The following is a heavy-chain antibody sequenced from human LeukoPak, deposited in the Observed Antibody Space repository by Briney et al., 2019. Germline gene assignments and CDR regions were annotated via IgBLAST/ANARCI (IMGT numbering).Heavy chain of an antibody. V-gene: IGHV3-15*01. CDR2: FKVIGSGGTT. Sequence: NPGGSLRLSCAASGFNFNTYEMNWVRQAPGKGLEWVGRFKVIGSGGTTDYSAPVKGRFTISRDASKNTLYLQMSSLNTEDTAVYYCTAVVAGTPQEPIIDYWGQGTLVTVSS. CDR1: GFNFNTYE. CDR3: TAVVAGTPQEPIIDY. J-gene: IGHJ4*02. D-gene: IGHD1-14*01.